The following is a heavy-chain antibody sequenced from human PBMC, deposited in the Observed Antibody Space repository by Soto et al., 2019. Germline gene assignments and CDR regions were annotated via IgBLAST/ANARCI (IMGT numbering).Heavy chain of an antibody. CDR2: IWYDGSNR. CDR3: AAAPTWNFHFHY. CDR1: GFTISTHG. V-gene: IGHV3-33*01. J-gene: IGHJ4*02. Sequence: QVQLVESGGGVVQPGTSLRLSCAASGFTISTHGMHWVRQAPGKGLEWVANIWYDGSNRFYADSVKGRFTISKDNSKNTLYLQMSSLRAEDTAVYYGAAAPTWNFHFHYWGQGTQVTVSS. D-gene: IGHD1-7*01.